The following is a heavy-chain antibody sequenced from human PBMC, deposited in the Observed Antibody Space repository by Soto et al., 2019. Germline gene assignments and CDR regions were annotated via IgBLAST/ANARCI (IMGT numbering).Heavy chain of an antibody. CDR2: ISSSISTM. V-gene: IGHV3-48*02. J-gene: IGHJ4*02. D-gene: IGHD6-19*01. CDR3: AGGVEDAAVADFDG. Sequence: EVQLVESGGGLVQPGGSLRLSCAASGFTFSSYSMNWVRQAPGKGLEWLSYISSSISTMHYADSVKGRFTISRDNAKNSLYLQRYSLRDKDTAVYHWAGGVEDAAVADFDGWGQGTLFTV. CDR1: GFTFSSYS.